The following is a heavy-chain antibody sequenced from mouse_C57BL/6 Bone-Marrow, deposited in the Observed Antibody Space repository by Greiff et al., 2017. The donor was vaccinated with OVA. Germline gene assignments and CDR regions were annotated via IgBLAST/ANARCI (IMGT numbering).Heavy chain of an antibody. CDR1: GYTFTDYY. D-gene: IGHD1-1*01. Sequence: EVQLQQSGPELVKPGASVKISCKASGYTFTDYYMNWVKQSHGKSLEWIGDINPNNGGTSYNQKFKGKATLTVDKSSSTAYMELRSLTSEDSAVYYCARDYDGSNPPYGGQGTTLTVSA. J-gene: IGHJ2*01. CDR3: ARDYDGSNPPY. CDR2: INPNNGGT. V-gene: IGHV1-26*01.